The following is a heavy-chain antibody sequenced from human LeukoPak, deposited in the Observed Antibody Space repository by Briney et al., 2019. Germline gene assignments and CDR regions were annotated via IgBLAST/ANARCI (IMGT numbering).Heavy chain of an antibody. CDR1: GFTFSSYG. D-gene: IGHD2-8*02. V-gene: IGHV3-30*02. Sequence: GGSLRLSCAASGFTFSSYGMHWVRQAPGKGLEWVAFIRYDGSNKYYADSVKGRFTISRDNSKNTLYLQMNSLRAEDTAIYYCATYRQVLLPFESWGQGTLVTVSS. J-gene: IGHJ4*02. CDR2: IRYDGSNK. CDR3: ATYRQVLLPFES.